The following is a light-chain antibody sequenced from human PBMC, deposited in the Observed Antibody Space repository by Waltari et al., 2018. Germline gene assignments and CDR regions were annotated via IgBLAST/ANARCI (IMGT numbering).Light chain of an antibody. CDR1: SGHSSTI. CDR3: QTGGHGTWV. Sequence: QLVLTQSPSASASLGASVKLTCTLSSGHSSTIIAWHPQQPEKGPRYLLKVNSYGSYSKGDEIPARFSGSSSGAERYLTISSLQSEDEADYYCQTGGHGTWVFGGGTKLTVL. CDR2: VNSYGSY. V-gene: IGLV4-69*01. J-gene: IGLJ3*02.